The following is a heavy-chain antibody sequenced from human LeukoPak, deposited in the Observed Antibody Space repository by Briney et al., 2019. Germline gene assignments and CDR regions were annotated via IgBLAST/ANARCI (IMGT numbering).Heavy chain of an antibody. CDR2: IYPDDSDT. J-gene: IGHJ3*02. CDR1: GYGSGDSFTSHW. D-gene: IGHD3-22*01. Sequence: GESLKISCQGSGYGSGDSFTSHWIAWVRQMPGKGLEWMGIIYPDDSDTRYSPSFQGQVTISADKSINTAYLQWSSLKASDTAMYYCARLLYYFDSSGYYYAPKASDIWGQGTMVTVSS. CDR3: ARLLYYFDSSGYYYAPKASDI. V-gene: IGHV5-51*01.